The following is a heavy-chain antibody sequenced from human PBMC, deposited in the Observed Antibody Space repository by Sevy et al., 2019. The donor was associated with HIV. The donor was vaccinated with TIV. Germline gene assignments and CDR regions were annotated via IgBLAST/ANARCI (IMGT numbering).Heavy chain of an antibody. Sequence: GGSLRLSCAASGFTFSSYAMSWVRQAPGKGLKWVSALGDSGAPTYYADSVKGRFTISRDNSKNTLYLQLSSLRAEDTAVYYCARVVGGLPGYYYGMDVWGQGTTVTVSS. J-gene: IGHJ6*02. V-gene: IGHV3-23*01. D-gene: IGHD1-26*01. CDR3: ARVVGGLPGYYYGMDV. CDR2: LGDSGAPT. CDR1: GFTFSSYA.